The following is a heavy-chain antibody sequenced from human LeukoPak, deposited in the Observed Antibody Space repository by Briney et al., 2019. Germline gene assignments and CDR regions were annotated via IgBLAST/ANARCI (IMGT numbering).Heavy chain of an antibody. J-gene: IGHJ4*02. Sequence: PGGSLRLSCAASGFTFSNAWMSWVRQAPGKGLEWVGRIKSKTDGGTTDYAAPVKGRFTISRDDSKNTLYLQMNSLKTEDTAVYYCTTDRVGPIAVAGNRLASRRSLVDYWGQGTLVTVSS. CDR3: TTDRVGPIAVAGNRLASRRSLVDY. V-gene: IGHV3-15*01. D-gene: IGHD6-19*01. CDR1: GFTFSNAW. CDR2: IKSKTDGGTT.